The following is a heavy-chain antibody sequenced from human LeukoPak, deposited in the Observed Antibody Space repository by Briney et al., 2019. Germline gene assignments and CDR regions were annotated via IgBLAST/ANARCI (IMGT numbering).Heavy chain of an antibody. D-gene: IGHD3-9*01. V-gene: IGHV3-7*03. J-gene: IGHJ4*02. CDR2: IKQDGSEK. Sequence: GGSLRLSCAASGFTFNSYWMSWVRQAPGKGLEWVANIKQDGSEKYYVDSVKGRFTISRDNAKNSLYLQMNSLRAEDTALYYCAKDSTRRRRGLVYFDWLPWDYWGQGTLVTVSS. CDR1: GFTFNSYW. CDR3: AKDSTRRRRGLVYFDWLPWDY.